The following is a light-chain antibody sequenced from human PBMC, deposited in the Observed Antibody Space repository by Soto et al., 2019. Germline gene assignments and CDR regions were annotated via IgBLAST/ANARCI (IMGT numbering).Light chain of an antibody. J-gene: IGLJ1*01. V-gene: IGLV1-47*02. CDR3: GAWDDSLNSFL. CDR1: SSNIGSNY. CDR2: GNY. Sequence: VRTQPPSASATPGQRVTISCSGSSSNIGSNYVYCYQQFPGTAPRLLIYGNYQRPSGVPDRFSGSKSGTSASLAISGLRSEDEADYYCGAWDDSLNSFLFAAWTKVTVL.